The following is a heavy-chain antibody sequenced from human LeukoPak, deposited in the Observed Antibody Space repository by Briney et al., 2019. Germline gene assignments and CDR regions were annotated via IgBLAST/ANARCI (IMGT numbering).Heavy chain of an antibody. J-gene: IGHJ3*02. D-gene: IGHD6-19*01. CDR3: ARYLVAGTDDAFDI. Sequence: GEPLKISCKGFGDRFSSFWIGWGRQMPGEGLGWVGIIYPGDSDTRYSPSFQGQVTISADKSISTAYLQWSSLKASDTAMYYCARYLVAGTDDAFDIWGQGTMVTVSS. V-gene: IGHV5-51*01. CDR1: GDRFSSFW. CDR2: IYPGDSDT.